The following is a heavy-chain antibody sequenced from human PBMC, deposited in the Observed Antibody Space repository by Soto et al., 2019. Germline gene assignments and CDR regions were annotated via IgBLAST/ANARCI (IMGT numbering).Heavy chain of an antibody. CDR1: GYTFTSYD. CDR2: INPNNGNT. CDR3: ARTSSATRGGFDP. D-gene: IGHD3-10*01. J-gene: IGHJ5*02. Sequence: ASVKVSCKASGYTFTSYDINWVRQATGQGLEWMGWINPNNGNTGYAQKFQGRVTMTGDTSINTAYMELSSLRSEDTAVYFCARTSSATRGGFDPWGQGTLVTVSS. V-gene: IGHV1-8*01.